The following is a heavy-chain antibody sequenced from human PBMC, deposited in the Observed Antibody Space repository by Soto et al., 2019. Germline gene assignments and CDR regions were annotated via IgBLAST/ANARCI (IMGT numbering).Heavy chain of an antibody. CDR1: GFTFSSYW. Sequence: GGSLRLSCAASGFTFSSYWMSWVRQAPGKGLEWVANIKQDGSEKYYVDSVKGRFTISRDNAKNSLYLQMNSLRAEDTAVYYCARTWDSSGYNGYFDYWGQGTLVTVSS. CDR2: IKQDGSEK. J-gene: IGHJ4*02. CDR3: ARTWDSSGYNGYFDY. V-gene: IGHV3-7*01. D-gene: IGHD3-22*01.